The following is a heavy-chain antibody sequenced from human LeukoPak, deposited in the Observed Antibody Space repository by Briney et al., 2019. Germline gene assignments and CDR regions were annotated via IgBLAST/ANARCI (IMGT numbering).Heavy chain of an antibody. Sequence: ASVKVSCKASGYTFASYYMHWVRQAPGQGLEWMGIINPSGGSTSYAQKFQGRVTMTRDTSTSTVYMELSSLRSEDTAVYYCASQQQWLVLEGGIGDDYWGQGTLVTVSS. CDR3: ASQQQWLVLEGGIGDDY. V-gene: IGHV1-46*01. D-gene: IGHD6-19*01. CDR2: INPSGGST. J-gene: IGHJ4*02. CDR1: GYTFASYY.